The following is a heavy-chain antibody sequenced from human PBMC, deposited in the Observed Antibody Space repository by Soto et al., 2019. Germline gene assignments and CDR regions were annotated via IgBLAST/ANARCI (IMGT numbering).Heavy chain of an antibody. CDR3: ARDPVDVAARAYYYYYGMDV. D-gene: IGHD5-12*01. V-gene: IGHV4-4*07. CDR1: GGSISSYY. Sequence: PSETLSLTCTVSGGSISSYYWSWIRQPAGKGLEWIGRIYTSGSTNYNPSLKSRVTMSVDTSKNQFSLKLSSVTAADTAVYYCARDPVDVAARAYYYYYGMDVWGQGTTVTVSS. CDR2: IYTSGST. J-gene: IGHJ6*02.